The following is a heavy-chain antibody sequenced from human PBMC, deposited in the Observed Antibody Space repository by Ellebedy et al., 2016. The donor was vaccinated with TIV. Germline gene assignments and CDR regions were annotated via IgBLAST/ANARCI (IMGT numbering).Heavy chain of an antibody. J-gene: IGHJ4*01. CDR3: ARIRLENSSGWALDF. CDR2: IDWDDDN. Sequence: SGPTLVKPTQTLTLTCTFSGFSLSTSGVSVSWIRQPPGKALEWLARIDWDDDNYYSTSLRTRLTISTDSSKDQVSLTMTNMDPVDTATYYCARIRLENSSGWALDFWGHGTLVTVSS. V-gene: IGHV2-70*11. D-gene: IGHD6-19*01. CDR1: GFSLSTSGVS.